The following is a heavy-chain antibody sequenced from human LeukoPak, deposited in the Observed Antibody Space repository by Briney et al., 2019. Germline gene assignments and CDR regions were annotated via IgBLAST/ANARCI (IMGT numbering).Heavy chain of an antibody. J-gene: IGHJ4*02. Sequence: ASVKVSCTVSGYTLTELSMHWVRQAPGQGLEWMGGIIPIFGTANYAQKFQGRVTITADESTSTAYMELSSLRSEDTAVYYCARGRMAGTYVFDSWGQGTLVTVSS. V-gene: IGHV1-69*13. D-gene: IGHD6-19*01. CDR3: ARGRMAGTYVFDS. CDR1: GYTLTELS. CDR2: IIPIFGTA.